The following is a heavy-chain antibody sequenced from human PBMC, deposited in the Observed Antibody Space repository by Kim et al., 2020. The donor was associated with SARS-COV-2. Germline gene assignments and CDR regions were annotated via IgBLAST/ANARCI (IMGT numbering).Heavy chain of an antibody. V-gene: IGHV3-21*01. D-gene: IGHD3-9*01. J-gene: IGHJ3*02. CDR2: ISSSSSYI. CDR1: GFTFSSYS. Sequence: GGSLRLSCAASGFTFSSYSMNWVRQAPGKGLEWVSSISSSSSYIYYADSVKGRFTISRDNAKNSLYLQMNSLRAEDTAVYYCATIYDILTGYYKNHPDAFDIWGQGTMVTVSS. CDR3: ATIYDILTGYYKNHPDAFDI.